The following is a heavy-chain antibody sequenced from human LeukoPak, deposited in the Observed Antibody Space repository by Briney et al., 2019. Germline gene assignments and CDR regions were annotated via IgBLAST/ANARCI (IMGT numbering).Heavy chain of an antibody. CDR3: AREGGSLVDDAFDI. CDR1: GFTVSSNY. V-gene: IGHV3-66*01. D-gene: IGHD1-26*01. Sequence: GGSLRLSCAASGFTVSSNYMSWVRQAPGKGLEWVSVICSGGSTYYADSAKGRFTISRDNSKNTLYLQMGSLRAEDMAVYYCAREGGSLVDDAFDIWGQGTMVTVSS. CDR2: ICSGGST. J-gene: IGHJ3*02.